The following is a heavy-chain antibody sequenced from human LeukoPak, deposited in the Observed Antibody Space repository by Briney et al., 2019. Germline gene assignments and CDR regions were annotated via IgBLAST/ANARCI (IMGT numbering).Heavy chain of an antibody. CDR2: IYYPVDT. CDR1: GDSFIGSY. D-gene: IGHD2/OR15-2a*01. J-gene: IGHJ4*02. V-gene: IGHV4-59*01. CDR3: EKRGYFHIPGNTPTFYFDN. Sequence: SETLSLTCTVSGDSFIGSYWSWIRQAPGKGLEWIGYIYYPVDTNYNPSLQSRVTISADVSKKQFSLRLTSVTAAYTAVYYFEKRGYFHIPGNTPTFYFDNWGQGPLVTVSS.